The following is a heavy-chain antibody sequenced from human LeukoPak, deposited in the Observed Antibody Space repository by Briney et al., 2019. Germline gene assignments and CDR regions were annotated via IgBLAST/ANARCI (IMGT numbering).Heavy chain of an antibody. Sequence: TGGSLRLSCAASGFTFSSYAMSWVRQAPGKGLEWVSAIGGSGGSTYYADSVKGRFTISRDNSKNTLYLQMNSLRAEDTAVYYCAKVSWYYYGSGSYSWFDPWGQGTLVTVSS. CDR3: AKVSWYYYGSGSYSWFDP. J-gene: IGHJ5*02. V-gene: IGHV3-23*01. CDR1: GFTFSSYA. CDR2: IGGSGGST. D-gene: IGHD3-10*01.